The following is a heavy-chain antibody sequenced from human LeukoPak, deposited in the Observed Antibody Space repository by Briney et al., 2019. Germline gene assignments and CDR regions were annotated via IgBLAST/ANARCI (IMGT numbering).Heavy chain of an antibody. J-gene: IGHJ3*02. V-gene: IGHV1-2*02. CDR2: INPDSGGT. CDR1: GYTFTGYY. Sequence: ASVKVSCKASGYTFTGYYIHWVRQAPGQGLEWMGWINPDSGGTNYAQKFQGRVTMTRDTSITTAYMELSRLRSDDTAMFYCTREEIKNVWSAHYLHKSDYAFDIWGQGTMVTVSS. CDR3: TREEIKNVWSAHYLHKSDYAFDI. D-gene: IGHD3-16*01.